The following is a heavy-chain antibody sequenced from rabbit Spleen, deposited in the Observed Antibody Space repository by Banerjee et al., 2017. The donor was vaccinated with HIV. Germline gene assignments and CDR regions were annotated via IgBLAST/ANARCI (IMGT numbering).Heavy chain of an antibody. V-gene: IGHV1S45*01. CDR2: INTATGKA. CDR3: ARDTSSSFSSYGMDL. D-gene: IGHD1-1*01. CDR1: GFSFSSRYY. Sequence: QEQLVESGGGLVKPEGSLTLTCTASGFSFSSRYYMCWVRQAPGKGLEWIACINTATGKAVYASWAKGRVTISKTSSTTVTLQMTRLTAADTATYFCARDTSSSFSSYGMDLWGPGTLVTVS. J-gene: IGHJ6*01.